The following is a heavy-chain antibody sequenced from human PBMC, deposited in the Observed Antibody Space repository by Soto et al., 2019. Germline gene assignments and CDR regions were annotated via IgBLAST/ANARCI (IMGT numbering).Heavy chain of an antibody. CDR2: IIPIFGTA. CDR1: GGTFSSYA. V-gene: IGHV1-69*13. Sequence: GASVKVSCKASGGTFSSYAISWVRQAPGQGLGWMGGIIPIFGTANYAQKFQGRVTITADESTSTAYMELSSLRSEDTAVYYCALAYYDFWSGTVRNWFDPWGQGTLVTVSS. CDR3: ALAYYDFWSGTVRNWFDP. D-gene: IGHD3-3*01. J-gene: IGHJ5*02.